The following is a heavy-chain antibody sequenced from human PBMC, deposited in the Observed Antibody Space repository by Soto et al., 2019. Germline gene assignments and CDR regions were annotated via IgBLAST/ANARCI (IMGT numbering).Heavy chain of an antibody. J-gene: IGHJ4*02. V-gene: IGHV2-5*02. CDR1: GFSLSTSGVG. Sequence: QITLKESGPTLVKPTQTLTLTCTFSGFSLSTSGVGVGWIRQSPGKALEWLALIYWDDDTRYSPSPKSRLTITKDTSKNQVVLTLTNMGPVDTAAYYCAHQMSRNYHDCNWGQGTLVTVSS. CDR3: AHQMSRNYHDCN. D-gene: IGHD3-22*01. CDR2: IYWDDDT.